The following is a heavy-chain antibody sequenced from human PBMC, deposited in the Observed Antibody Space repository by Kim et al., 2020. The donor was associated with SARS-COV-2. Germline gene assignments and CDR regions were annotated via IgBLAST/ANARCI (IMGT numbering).Heavy chain of an antibody. CDR2: IYYSGST. J-gene: IGHJ6*03. D-gene: IGHD2-2*01. V-gene: IGHV4-59*01. CDR1: GGSISSYY. CDR3: ARVVVPALYYYMDV. Sequence: SETLSLTCTVSGGSISSYYWSWIRQPPGKGLEWIGYIYYSGSTNYNPSLKSRVTRSVDTSKNQFSLKLSSVTAADTAVYYCARVVVPALYYYMDVWGKGTTVTVSS.